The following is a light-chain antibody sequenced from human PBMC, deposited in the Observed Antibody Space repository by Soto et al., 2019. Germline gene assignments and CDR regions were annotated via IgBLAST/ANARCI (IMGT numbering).Light chain of an antibody. CDR2: DVS. CDR3: SSYTSSSTYV. Sequence: QSALTQPASVSGSPGQSITISCTGTSTDIGRYNYVSWYQQHPGKAPKLMIYDVSNRPSGVSNRFSGSKSGNTASLTISGLQAEDEADYSCSSYTSSSTYVLGTGTKVTVL. J-gene: IGLJ1*01. V-gene: IGLV2-14*03. CDR1: STDIGRYNY.